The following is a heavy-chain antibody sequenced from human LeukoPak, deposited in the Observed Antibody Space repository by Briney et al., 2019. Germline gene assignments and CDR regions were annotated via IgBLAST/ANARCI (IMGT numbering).Heavy chain of an antibody. J-gene: IGHJ4*02. V-gene: IGHV3-23*01. D-gene: IGHD2-21*02. CDR1: GFTFSSYA. CDR3: AKDPLCGGDCYLDSPTIDY. CDR2: ISGSGGST. Sequence: GGSLRLSCAASGFTFSSYAMSGAPQAPGKGLEGVSAISGSGGSTYYADSVKGRFTISRDNSKNTLYLQMNSLRAEDTAVYYCAKDPLCGGDCYLDSPTIDYWGQGTLVTVSS.